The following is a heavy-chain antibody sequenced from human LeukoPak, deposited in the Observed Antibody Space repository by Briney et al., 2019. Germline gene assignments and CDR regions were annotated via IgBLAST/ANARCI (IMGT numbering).Heavy chain of an antibody. J-gene: IGHJ4*02. CDR3: AGSSGWSGVLDY. CDR1: GGSITAYF. CDR2: ISYSGST. V-gene: IGHV4-59*01. Sequence: SETLSLTCSVSGGSITAYFWTWIRQPPGKGLEWIGCISYSGSTNNNPSLKSRVTTSLDTSKNQFSLKLTSVTTADSAMYYCAGSSGWSGVLDYWGQGTLVTVSS. D-gene: IGHD6-19*01.